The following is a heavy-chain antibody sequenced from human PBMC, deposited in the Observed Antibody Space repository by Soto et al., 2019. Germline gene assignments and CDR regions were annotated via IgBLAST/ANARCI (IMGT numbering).Heavy chain of an antibody. V-gene: IGHV4-59*08. CDR3: ARRGYSYGRLYYFDY. CDR1: GGSISSYY. Sequence: SETLSLTCTVSGGSISSYYWSWIRQPPGKGLEWIGYIYYSGSTNYNPSLKSRVTISVDTSKNQFSLKLSSVTAADTAVYYCARRGYSYGRLYYFDYWGQGTLVTVSS. CDR2: IYYSGST. D-gene: IGHD5-18*01. J-gene: IGHJ4*02.